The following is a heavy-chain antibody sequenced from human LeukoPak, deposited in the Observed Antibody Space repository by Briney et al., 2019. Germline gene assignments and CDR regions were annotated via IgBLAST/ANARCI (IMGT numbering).Heavy chain of an antibody. CDR2: ISHSGSDT. CDR1: GFTFSSYA. CDR3: AKDLSLYTSSASTFDS. J-gene: IGHJ4*02. Sequence: GGSLRLSCAASGFTFSSYAMTWVRQAPGKGLEWVSTISHSGSDTYYADSVKGRFTLSRDNSKNTLYLQMNSLRAEDTALYYCAKDLSLYTSSASTFDSWGQGTLVTVSS. V-gene: IGHV3-23*01. D-gene: IGHD6-6*01.